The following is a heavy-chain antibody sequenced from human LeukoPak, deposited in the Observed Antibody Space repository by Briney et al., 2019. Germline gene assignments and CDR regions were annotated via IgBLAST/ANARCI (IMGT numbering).Heavy chain of an antibody. CDR3: ARERANGYGNTYYYYGMDV. CDR2: TYHWSKWFN. J-gene: IGHJ6*02. V-gene: IGHV6-1*01. Sequence: SQTLSLTCAISGDSVTSGIWNWIRQSPSRGLEWLGRTYHWSKWFNDYAVSVESRMTINADTSRNQFSLQLNSVTPEDTAVYYCARERANGYGNTYYYYGMDVWGQGTTVTVSS. D-gene: IGHD5-12*01. CDR1: GDSVTSGI.